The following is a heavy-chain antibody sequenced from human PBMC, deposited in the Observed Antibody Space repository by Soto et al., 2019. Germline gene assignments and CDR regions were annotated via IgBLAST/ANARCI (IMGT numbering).Heavy chain of an antibody. CDR2: IYYSGST. CDR3: ARVNDDAFDI. V-gene: IGHV4-61*01. J-gene: IGHJ3*02. Sequence: QVQLQESGPGLVKPSETLSLTCTVSGGSVSSGSYYWSWIRQPPGKGLEWIGYIYYSGSTNYNPSLHSRVTISVDTSKNQFSLKLSSVTAADTAVYYCARVNDDAFDIWGQGTMVTVSS. CDR1: GGSVSSGSYY. D-gene: IGHD1-1*01.